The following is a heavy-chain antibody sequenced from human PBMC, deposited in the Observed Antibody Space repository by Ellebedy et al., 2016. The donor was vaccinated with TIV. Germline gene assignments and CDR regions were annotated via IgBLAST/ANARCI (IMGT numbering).Heavy chain of an antibody. CDR3: AMPADSSGYYYFDY. CDR2: ISGSGGST. Sequence: GGSLRLXXAASGFTFSSYAMSWVRQAPGKGLEWVSAISGSGGSTYYADSVKGRFTISRDNSKNTLYLQMNSLRAEDTAVYYCAMPADSSGYYYFDYWGQGTLVTVSS. J-gene: IGHJ4*02. D-gene: IGHD3-22*01. CDR1: GFTFSSYA. V-gene: IGHV3-23*01.